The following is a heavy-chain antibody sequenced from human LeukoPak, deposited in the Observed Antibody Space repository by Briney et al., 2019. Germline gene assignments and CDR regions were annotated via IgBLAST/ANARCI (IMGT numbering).Heavy chain of an antibody. J-gene: IGHJ3*02. V-gene: IGHV3-21*01. CDR1: GFTFSSYS. CDR3: ARAEYYYDSSDSHDAFDI. D-gene: IGHD3-22*01. CDR2: ISSSSSYI. Sequence: GGSLRLSCAASGFTFSSYSMNWVRQAPGKGLEWVSSISSSSSYIYYADSVKGRFTISRDNAKNSLYLQMNSLRAEDTAVYYCARAEYYYDSSDSHDAFDIWGQGTMVTVSS.